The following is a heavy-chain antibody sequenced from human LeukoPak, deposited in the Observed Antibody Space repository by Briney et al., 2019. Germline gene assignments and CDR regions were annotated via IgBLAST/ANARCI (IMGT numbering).Heavy chain of an antibody. D-gene: IGHD3-22*01. V-gene: IGHV4-30-2*01. J-gene: IGHJ4*02. CDR2: IYHSGST. CDR3: ASYYYDQDY. CDR1: GGSISSGGYS. Sequence: PSETLSLTCAVSGGSISSGGYSWSWIRQPQGKGLEWIGYIYHSGSTYYNPSLKSRVTISVDRSKNQFSLKLSSVTAADTAVYYCASYYYDQDYWGQGTLVTVSS.